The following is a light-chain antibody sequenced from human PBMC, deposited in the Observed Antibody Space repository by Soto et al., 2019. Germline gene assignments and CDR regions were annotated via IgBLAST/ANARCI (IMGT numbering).Light chain of an antibody. J-gene: IGKJ1*01. V-gene: IGKV3-20*01. CDR1: QSVSNNY. CDR2: GAS. Sequence: EIGLTQSPGTLSLSPGERATLSCRASQSVSNNYSAWYQQKPGKAPRLLIYGASNRATGIPDRLSGSGSGTDFTLTSRILEPEDFAVYYCQQYGTSGTFGQGTKVDIK. CDR3: QQYGTSGT.